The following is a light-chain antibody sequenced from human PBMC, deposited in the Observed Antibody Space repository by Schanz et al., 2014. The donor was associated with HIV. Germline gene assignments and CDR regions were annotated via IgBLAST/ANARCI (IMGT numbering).Light chain of an antibody. Sequence: QSALTQPASVSGSPGQSIAISCTGTSSDVGGYNYVSWYQQHPNKAPKLIIYDVNNRPSGVSNRFSGSKSGNTASLTISGLQAEDEADYHCSSYRSLNNLIFGGGTKLTVL. V-gene: IGLV2-14*03. CDR2: DVN. J-gene: IGLJ2*01. CDR1: SSDVGGYNY. CDR3: SSYRSLNNLI.